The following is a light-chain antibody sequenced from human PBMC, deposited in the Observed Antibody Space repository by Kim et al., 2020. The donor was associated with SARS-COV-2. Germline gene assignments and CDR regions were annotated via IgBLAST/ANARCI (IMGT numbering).Light chain of an antibody. V-gene: IGKV1-9*01. J-gene: IGKJ4*01. CDR1: QGISSY. Sequence: DIQLTQSPSFLSASVGDRVTITCRASQGISSYLAWYQQKPGKAPKLLIYAASTLQSGVPSRFSGSGSGTEFTLTISSLQPEDFATYYCQQLNSYPRLTFGGGTKVDIE. CDR2: AAS. CDR3: QQLNSYPRLT.